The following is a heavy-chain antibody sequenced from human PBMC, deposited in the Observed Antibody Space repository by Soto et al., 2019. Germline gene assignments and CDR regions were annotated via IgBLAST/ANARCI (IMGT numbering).Heavy chain of an antibody. Sequence: QVQLVQSGAEVKKPGASVKVSCKASGYTFTSYYMHWVRQAPGQGLEWMGIINPSGGSTSYAQKFQGRVTMTRDTSTSTVYMELSSLRSEDTGVYYCAGLTREYYFDYWGQGTLVTVSS. D-gene: IGHD3-16*01. CDR2: INPSGGST. CDR3: AGLTREYYFDY. V-gene: IGHV1-46*01. J-gene: IGHJ4*02. CDR1: GYTFTSYY.